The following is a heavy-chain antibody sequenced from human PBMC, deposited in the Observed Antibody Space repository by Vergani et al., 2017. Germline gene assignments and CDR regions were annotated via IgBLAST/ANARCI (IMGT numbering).Heavy chain of an antibody. CDR3: TTDPRYCGDGSCYWLRDHHYYGMDV. D-gene: IGHD2-21*01. CDR2: LKSTFDRGTT. CDR1: GFSFRNAW. V-gene: IGHV3-15*07. Sequence: EVQLVESGGGIVKPGGSLRLSCVASGFSFRNAWMNWVRRTPGKGLEWVGRLKSTFDRGTTDYAAAVKGRFTISRDDSKNTLFLQMNGLKTEDIGVYYCTTDPRYCGDGSCYWLRDHHYYGMDVRGQGTTVTVSS. J-gene: IGHJ6*01.